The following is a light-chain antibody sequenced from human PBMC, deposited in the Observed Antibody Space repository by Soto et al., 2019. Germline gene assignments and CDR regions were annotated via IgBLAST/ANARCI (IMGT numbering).Light chain of an antibody. CDR3: QQYGSSPFT. J-gene: IGKJ5*01. V-gene: IGKV3-20*01. CDR1: QSVSSNH. Sequence: EIVLTQSPGTLSLSPGERATLSCRASQSVSSNHLVWYQQRAGQAPRRLIFGASIRATGIPDRFGGSGSGTDFTLTISRLEPEDFAVYYCQQYGSSPFTFGQGTRLEIK. CDR2: GAS.